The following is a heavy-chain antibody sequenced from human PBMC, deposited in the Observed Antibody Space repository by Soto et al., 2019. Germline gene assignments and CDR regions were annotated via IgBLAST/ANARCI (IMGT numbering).Heavy chain of an antibody. Sequence: EVQLVESGGGLVKPGGSLRLSCAVSGFTFRNYSLSWVRQAPGKGLEWVSFISSSSSYIYYADSVKGRFTISRDSAKDLLYLQRNSLRAEDTAVYYCARDRAHGTSSGLWFDPWGQGTLVTVSS. CDR3: ARDRAHGTSSGLWFDP. CDR2: ISSSSSYI. J-gene: IGHJ5*02. V-gene: IGHV3-21*06. D-gene: IGHD6-6*01. CDR1: GFTFRNYS.